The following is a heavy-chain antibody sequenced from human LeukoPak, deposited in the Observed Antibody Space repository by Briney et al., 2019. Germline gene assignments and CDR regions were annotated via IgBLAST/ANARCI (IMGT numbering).Heavy chain of an antibody. CDR3: AKMARYCSGGSCYGAHIDY. CDR1: GFTFSSYA. V-gene: IGHV3-30-3*02. Sequence: PGGSLRLSCAAPGFTFSSYAMHWVRQAPGKGLEWVAVISYDGSNKYYADSVKGRFTISRDNSKNTLYLQMNSLRAEDTAVYYCAKMARYCSGGSCYGAHIDYWGQGTLVTVSS. J-gene: IGHJ4*02. CDR2: ISYDGSNK. D-gene: IGHD2-15*01.